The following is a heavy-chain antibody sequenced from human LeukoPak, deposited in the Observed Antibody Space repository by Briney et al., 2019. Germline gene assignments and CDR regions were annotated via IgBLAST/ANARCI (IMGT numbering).Heavy chain of an antibody. D-gene: IGHD5-12*01. CDR1: GGSFSGYY. Sequence: SETLSLTCAVYGGSFSGYYWSWIRQPPGKGLEWIGEINHSGSTNYNPSLKSRVTISVDTSKNQFSLKLSSVTAADTAVYYCARIRAIIVATISRYYCYGMDVWGQGTTVTVSS. CDR3: ARIRAIIVATISRYYCYGMDV. V-gene: IGHV4-34*01. CDR2: INHSGST. J-gene: IGHJ6*02.